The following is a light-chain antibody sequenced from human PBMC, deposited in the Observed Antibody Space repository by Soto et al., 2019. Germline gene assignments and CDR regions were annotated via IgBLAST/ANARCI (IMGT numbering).Light chain of an antibody. J-gene: IGKJ1*01. CDR1: QSISSW. Sequence: DIQMTQSPSTLSGSVGDRVTITCRASQSISSWLAWYQQKPGKAPKLLIFDASSLESGVPSRFSGSGSGTEFTLTISSLQPDDFANYFCQQYRSYWTFGQGTKVDIK. V-gene: IGKV1-5*01. CDR2: DAS. CDR3: QQYRSYWT.